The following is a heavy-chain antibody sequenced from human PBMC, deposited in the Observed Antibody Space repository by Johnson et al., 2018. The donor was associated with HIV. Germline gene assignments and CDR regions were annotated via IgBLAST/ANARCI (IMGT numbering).Heavy chain of an antibody. V-gene: IGHV3-15*02. J-gene: IGHJ3*02. CDR1: GFTLGNAW. CDR3: AQDGTLRAFDI. CDR2: IKSKSEGGTT. Sequence: VQLVESGGAWVRPGGSLRLSCEAPGFTLGNAWMNWVRQAPGKGRGGVGLIKSKSEGGTTDYAAPVIGRLTISRDDSKKTLYLQMNSLKTEDTAVYYCAQDGTLRAFDIWGQGTMVTVSS.